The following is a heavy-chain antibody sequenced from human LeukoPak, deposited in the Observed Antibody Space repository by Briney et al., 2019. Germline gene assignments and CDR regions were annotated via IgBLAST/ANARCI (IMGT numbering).Heavy chain of an antibody. J-gene: IGHJ1*01. CDR1: GYTFTGYY. CDR3: ARDTIAAAGTSYIGHAEYIQH. V-gene: IGHV1-2*06. CDR2: INPNSGGT. Sequence: ASVKVSCKASGYTFTGYYMHWVRQAPGQGLEWMGRINPNSGGTNYAQKFQGRVTMTRDTSISTAYMELSRLRSDDTAVYYCARDTIAAAGTSYIGHAEYIQHWGQGTLVTVSS. D-gene: IGHD6-13*01.